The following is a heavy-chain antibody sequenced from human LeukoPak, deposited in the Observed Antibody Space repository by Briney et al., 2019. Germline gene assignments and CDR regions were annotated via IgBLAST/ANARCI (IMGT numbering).Heavy chain of an antibody. V-gene: IGHV1-2*02. Sequence: ASVKVSCKASGYTFTGYHIHWVRQAAGQGLEGMGWINPDIGGTNFPQNFPGRVTMTRDTSISTAYMEISWLRSDATAVYYCARDLTGDPAAYFDFWGQGTLVTVSS. J-gene: IGHJ4*02. D-gene: IGHD3-9*01. CDR1: GYTFTGYH. CDR3: ARDLTGDPAAYFDF. CDR2: INPDIGGT.